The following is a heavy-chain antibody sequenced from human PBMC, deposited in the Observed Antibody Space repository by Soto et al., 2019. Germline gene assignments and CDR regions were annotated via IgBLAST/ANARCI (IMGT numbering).Heavy chain of an antibody. Sequence: SETLSLTCAVYGGSFSGYYWSWIRQPPGKGLEWIGEINHSGSTNYNPSLKSRVTISVDTSKNQFSLKLSSVTAADTAVYYSARGGHCTNGVCSALDYWGQGTLVTVSS. CDR2: INHSGST. V-gene: IGHV4-34*01. CDR1: GGSFSGYY. D-gene: IGHD2-8*01. CDR3: ARGGHCTNGVCSALDY. J-gene: IGHJ4*02.